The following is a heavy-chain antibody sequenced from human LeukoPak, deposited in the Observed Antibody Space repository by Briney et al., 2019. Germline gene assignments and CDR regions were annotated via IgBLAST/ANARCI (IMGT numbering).Heavy chain of an antibody. CDR1: GYTFTSYD. CDR3: ARALGWLQLGDY. CDR2: MNPNSGNT. V-gene: IGHV1-8*03. D-gene: IGHD5-24*01. Sequence: ASVKVSCKASGYTFTSYDINWVRQATGQGLEWMGWMNPNSGNTGYAQKFQGRVTITRNTSTSTAYMELSSLRSDDTAVYYCARALGWLQLGDYWGQGTLVTVSS. J-gene: IGHJ4*02.